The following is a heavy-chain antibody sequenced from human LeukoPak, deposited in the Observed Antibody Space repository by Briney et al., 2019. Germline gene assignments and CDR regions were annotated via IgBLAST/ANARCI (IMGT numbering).Heavy chain of an antibody. CDR3: ASSSGYDFWSGYYSPSDY. J-gene: IGHJ4*02. Sequence: GGSLRLSCAASGFTVSSNYMSWVRQAPGKGLEWVSVIYSGGSTYYADSVKGRFTIPRDNSKNTLYLQMNSLRAEDTAVYYCASSSGYDFWSGYYSPSDYWGQGTLVTVSS. D-gene: IGHD3-3*01. V-gene: IGHV3-66*01. CDR2: IYSGGST. CDR1: GFTVSSNY.